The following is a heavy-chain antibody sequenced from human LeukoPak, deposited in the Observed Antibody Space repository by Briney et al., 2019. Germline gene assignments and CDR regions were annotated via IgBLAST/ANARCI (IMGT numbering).Heavy chain of an antibody. J-gene: IGHJ4*02. V-gene: IGHV3-23*01. CDR2: ISGSGGST. D-gene: IGHD5-18*01. CDR3: AKDPRGYSYVYFDY. CDR1: GSTSSSYA. Sequence: GSLSLSCAASGSTSSSYAMSWVRPAPGKGLEWVSAISGSGGSTYYADSVKGRFTISRDNSKNTLYLQMNSLRAEDTALYYCAKDPRGYSYVYFDYWGQGTLVTVSS.